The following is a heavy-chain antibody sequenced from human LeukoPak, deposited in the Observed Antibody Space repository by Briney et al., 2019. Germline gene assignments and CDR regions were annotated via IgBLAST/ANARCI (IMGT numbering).Heavy chain of an antibody. CDR1: GYSFTSYW. D-gene: IGHD3-22*01. CDR2: IYPGDSDT. Sequence: GESLKISCKGSGYSFTSYWIGWVRQMPGKGLEWMGIIYPGDSDTRYSPSFQGQVTISADKSISTAYLQWSSLKASDTAMYYCARLKTTHYYDSSAAIQYYFDYWGQGTLVTVSS. V-gene: IGHV5-51*01. J-gene: IGHJ4*02. CDR3: ARLKTTHYYDSSAAIQYYFDY.